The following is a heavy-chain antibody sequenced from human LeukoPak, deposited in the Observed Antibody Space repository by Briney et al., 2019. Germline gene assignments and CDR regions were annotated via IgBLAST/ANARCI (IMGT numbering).Heavy chain of an antibody. D-gene: IGHD2-8*01. V-gene: IGHV4-31*03. CDR1: GGSISSGAYY. Sequence: SQTLSLTCTVSGGSISSGAYYWSWIRQHPGKGLEWIGHIYYSGSTYYNPSLKSRVTISVDTSKNQFSLKLSSVTAADTAVYYCARDQWGFAFDIWGQGTMVTVSS. J-gene: IGHJ3*02. CDR3: ARDQWGFAFDI. CDR2: IYYSGST.